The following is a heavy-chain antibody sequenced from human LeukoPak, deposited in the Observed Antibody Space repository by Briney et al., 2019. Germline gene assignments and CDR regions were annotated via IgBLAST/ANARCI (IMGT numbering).Heavy chain of an antibody. CDR3: ARDKGRWLEDTFDY. CDR1: GDTFINYG. V-gene: IGHV1-18*01. CDR2: ISVYSGET. D-gene: IGHD5-24*01. J-gene: IGHJ4*02. Sequence: ASVEVSCKASGDTFINYGISWVRQAPGQGLEWMGWISVYSGETNYAKNYKGRVTMTTDSSTTTVYMELRSLRSDDTGVYYCARDKGRWLEDTFDYWGQGTPVTVSA.